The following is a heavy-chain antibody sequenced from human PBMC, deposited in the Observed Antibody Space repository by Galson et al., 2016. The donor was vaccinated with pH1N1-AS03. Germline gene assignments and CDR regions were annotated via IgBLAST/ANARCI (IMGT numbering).Heavy chain of an antibody. CDR1: GDSVSSNIDA. CDR3: ARGRYSGFDI. J-gene: IGHJ3*02. CDR2: TYWRSKWYI. Sequence: CAISGDSVSSNIDAWNWIRHSPSRGLEWLGRTYWRSKWYIDYALSLKSRITINPYPSKNQFSLQLTSVIPDDTAVYYRARGRYSGFDIWGQGAKVTVSS. V-gene: IGHV6-1*01. D-gene: IGHD2-15*01.